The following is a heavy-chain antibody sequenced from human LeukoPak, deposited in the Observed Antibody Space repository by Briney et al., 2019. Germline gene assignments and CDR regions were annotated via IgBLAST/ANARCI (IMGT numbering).Heavy chain of an antibody. CDR3: TTSPEWEQQLAKFDY. D-gene: IGHD6-13*01. CDR1: GVTLSPYG. Sequence: GGSLRLSCAASGVTLSPYGMHWVRQAPGKGLEWVGRIKSKTDGGTTDYAAPVKGRFTISRGDSKNTLYLQMNSLKTEDTAVYYCTTSPEWEQQLAKFDYWGQGTLVTVSS. CDR2: IKSKTDGGTT. V-gene: IGHV3-15*01. J-gene: IGHJ4*02.